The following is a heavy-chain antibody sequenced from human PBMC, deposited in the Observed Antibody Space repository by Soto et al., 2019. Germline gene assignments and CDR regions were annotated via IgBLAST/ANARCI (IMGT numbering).Heavy chain of an antibody. Sequence: QVQLQESGPGLVKPSQTLSLTCTVSGGSISSGDYYWSWIRQPPGKGLEWIGYIYYSGITYYYPSLKSRVTIAVDTTKTQFSLKLSSVTATDTAVDYCARAGGGDYYYDSSRQVDYWGQGTLVTVSS. J-gene: IGHJ4*02. V-gene: IGHV4-30-4*01. CDR1: GGSISSGDYY. D-gene: IGHD3-22*01. CDR2: IYYSGIT. CDR3: ARAGGGDYYYDSSRQVDY.